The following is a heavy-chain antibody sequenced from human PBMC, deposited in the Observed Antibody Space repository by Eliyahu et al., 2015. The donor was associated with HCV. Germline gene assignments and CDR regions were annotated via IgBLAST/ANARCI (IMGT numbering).Heavy chain of an antibody. CDR3: ARVNYYGSGT. CDR2: INPSGGST. J-gene: IGHJ4*02. CDR1: GYPFLSYY. D-gene: IGHD3-10*01. Sequence: QVLLVQSGAEVKEPGASVKVSCKASGYPFLSYYMVWVRQAPGQGLEWMGMINPSGGSTTYAQKFQVRVTMTRDASTSTVYMELSSLRSEDTAMYYCARVNYYGSGTWGLGTLVTVSS. V-gene: IGHV1-46*01.